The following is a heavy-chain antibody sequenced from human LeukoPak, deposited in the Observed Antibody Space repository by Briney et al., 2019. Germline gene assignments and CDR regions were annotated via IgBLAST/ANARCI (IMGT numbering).Heavy chain of an antibody. CDR2: ITSSSNYI. D-gene: IGHD2-15*01. V-gene: IGHV3-21*01. CDR1: GFTFVTFS. Sequence: GGSLRLSCAASGFTFVTFSMNWVRQAPGKGLEWVSSITSSSNYIYYASSVRGRFTITRDNAKNSLYLQMNSLRAEDTAVYYCARDLRIWGQGALVTVSS. J-gene: IGHJ4*02. CDR3: ARDLRI.